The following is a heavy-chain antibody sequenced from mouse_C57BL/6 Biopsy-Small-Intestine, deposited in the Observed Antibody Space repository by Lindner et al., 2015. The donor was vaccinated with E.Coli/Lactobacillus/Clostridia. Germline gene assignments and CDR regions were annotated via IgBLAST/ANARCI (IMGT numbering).Heavy chain of an antibody. J-gene: IGHJ1*01. D-gene: IGHD1-1*01. V-gene: IGHV1-81*01. CDR3: ARAYRGYSSGWYYYYGMDV. Sequence: SVKVSCKASGGTFSSYAISWVRQAPGQGLEWMGGIIPIFGAANYAQKFQGRVTITADESTSTAYMELSSLRSEDTAVYYCARAYRGYSSGWYYYYGMDVWGQGTTVTVSS. CDR2: IIPIFGAA. CDR1: GGTFSSYA.